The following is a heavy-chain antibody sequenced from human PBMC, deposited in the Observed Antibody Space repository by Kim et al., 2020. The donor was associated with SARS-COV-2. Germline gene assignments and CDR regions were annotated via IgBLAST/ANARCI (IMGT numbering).Heavy chain of an antibody. CDR3: ARGGVYSYDSFDY. D-gene: IGHD5-18*01. J-gene: IGHJ4*02. V-gene: IGHV3-74*01. Sequence: YADSVKGRFTISEDNAKNTLSLHMNSLRAGDTAVYYCARGGVYSYDSFDYWGQGTLVTVSS.